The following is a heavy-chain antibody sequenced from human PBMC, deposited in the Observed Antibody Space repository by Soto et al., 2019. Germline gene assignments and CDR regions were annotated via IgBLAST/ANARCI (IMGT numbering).Heavy chain of an antibody. V-gene: IGHV3-23*01. CDR3: AKDRRRTTVTTFDY. CDR2: ISGSAGST. J-gene: IGHJ4*02. D-gene: IGHD4-17*01. Sequence: EVPLLESGGGLVQPGGSLRLSCAASGFTFSSYAMSWVRQAPGKGLEWVSVISGSAGSTNYADSVRGRFTISRDSSKNTLDLQMNSLRAEDTAIYYCAKDRRRTTVTTFDYWGQGTLVTVSS. CDR1: GFTFSSYA.